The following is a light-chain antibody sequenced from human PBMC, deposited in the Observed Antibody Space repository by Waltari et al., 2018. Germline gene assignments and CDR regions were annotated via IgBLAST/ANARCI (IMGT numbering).Light chain of an antibody. CDR3: CSYVSNTYV. Sequence: HSALPQPSSVSASPGQSSTISCTGTPRHSWPYNLVAWYQQHPAKAPKLIIFEGTKRPSGVSNRFFASKSGNTASMTISGLQADDEDDYHCCSYVSNTYVFGTGTKVTVL. CDR2: EGT. J-gene: IGLJ1*01. V-gene: IGLV2-23*01. CDR1: PRHSWPYNL.